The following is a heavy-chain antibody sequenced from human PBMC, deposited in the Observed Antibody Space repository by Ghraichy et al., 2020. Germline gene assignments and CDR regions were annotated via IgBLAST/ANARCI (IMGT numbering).Heavy chain of an antibody. CDR3: AKAQKGYSYGTKPYYYYGMDV. J-gene: IGHJ6*02. D-gene: IGHD5-18*01. CDR2: ISGSGGST. V-gene: IGHV3-23*01. CDR1: GFTFSSYA. Sequence: GGSRRLSCAASGFTFSSYAMSWVRQAPGKGLEWVSAISGSGGSTYYADSVKGRFTISRDNSKNTLYLQMNSLRAEDTAVYYCAKAQKGYSYGTKPYYYYGMDVWGQGTTVTVSS.